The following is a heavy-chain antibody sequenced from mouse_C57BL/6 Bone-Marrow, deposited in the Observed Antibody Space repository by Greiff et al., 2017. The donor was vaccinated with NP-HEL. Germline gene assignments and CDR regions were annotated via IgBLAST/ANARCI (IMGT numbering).Heavy chain of an antibody. D-gene: IGHD1-2*01. CDR3: ARDGLLRPLDV. CDR2: ISDGGSYT. CDR1: GFTFSSHA. J-gene: IGHJ1*03. Sequence: EVQGVESGGGLVKPGGSLKLSCAASGFTFSSHAMSWVRQTPEKRLEWVATISDGGSYTYYPANVKGRFTISRDNAKNNLYLQMSHLKSEDTAMYYCARDGLLRPLDVWGTGTTVTVSS. V-gene: IGHV5-4*01.